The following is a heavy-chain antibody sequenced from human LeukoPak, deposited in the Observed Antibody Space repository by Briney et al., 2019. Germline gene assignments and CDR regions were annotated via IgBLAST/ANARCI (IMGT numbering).Heavy chain of an antibody. J-gene: IGHJ5*02. CDR3: ARRLRQNLFDP. V-gene: IGHV4-59*08. CDR2: IYYSGSS. D-gene: IGHD4-17*01. Sequence: SETLSLTCTVSGVSISSDYWSWIRLPPGKGLEWIGYIYYSGSSNYNPSLKSRVTMSVDTSKNQFSLKLTSVTAADTAVYYCARRLRQNLFDPWGQGTLVT. CDR1: GVSISSDY.